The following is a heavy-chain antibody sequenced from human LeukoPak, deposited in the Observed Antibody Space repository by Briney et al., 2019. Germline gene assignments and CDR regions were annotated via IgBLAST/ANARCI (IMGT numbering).Heavy chain of an antibody. CDR1: GGSISSSSYY. V-gene: IGHV4-39*01. CDR3: ARPWYEDPPNDAFDI. J-gene: IGHJ3*02. Sequence: PSETLSLTCTVSGGSISSSSYYWGWIRQPPGKGLEWIGSIYYSGSTYYNPSLKSRVTLSVDTSKTQFSLKLSSVTAADTAVYYCARPWYEDPPNDAFDIWGQGTMVTVSS. CDR2: IYYSGST. D-gene: IGHD2-15*01.